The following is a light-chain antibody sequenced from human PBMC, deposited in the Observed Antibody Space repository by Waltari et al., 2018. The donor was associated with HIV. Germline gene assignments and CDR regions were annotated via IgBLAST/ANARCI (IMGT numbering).Light chain of an antibody. CDR3: SSYTSSSTRV. J-gene: IGLJ3*02. CDR1: SSDVGGYNY. CDR2: DVS. V-gene: IGLV2-14*01. Sequence: QSALTQPASVSGSPGQSITISCTGTSSDVGGYNYVSWYQKYPGKAPKLMIYDVSNRPSGVSNRFSGSKSGNTASLTISGLQAEDEADYYCSSYTSSSTRVFGGGTKLTVL.